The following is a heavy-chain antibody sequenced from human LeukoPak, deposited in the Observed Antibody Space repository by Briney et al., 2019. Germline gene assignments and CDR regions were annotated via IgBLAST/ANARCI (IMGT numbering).Heavy chain of an antibody. V-gene: IGHV3-23*01. J-gene: IGHJ4*02. CDR2: ISGSGGST. CDR1: GFTFSSYV. CDR3: ARDSGSYLQPTDY. D-gene: IGHD1-26*01. Sequence: GGSLGLSCAASGFTFSSYVMSWVRQAPGKGLEWVSAISGSGGSTYYADSVKGRFTISRDNSKNTLYLQMNSLRAEGTAVYHCARDSGSYLQPTDYWGQGTLVTVSS.